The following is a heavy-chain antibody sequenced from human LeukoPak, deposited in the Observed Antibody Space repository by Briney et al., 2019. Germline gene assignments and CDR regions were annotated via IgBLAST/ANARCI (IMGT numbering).Heavy chain of an antibody. CDR2: IYYSGST. J-gene: IGHJ6*02. CDR1: GVSISSSSYY. CDR3: ARPPPMDV. Sequence: SETLSLTCTVSGVSISSSSYYWGWIRQPPGKGLEWIGSIYYSGSTYYNPSLKSRVTISVDTSKNQFSLKLSSVTAADTAVYYCARPPPMDVWGQGTTVTVSS. V-gene: IGHV4-39*01.